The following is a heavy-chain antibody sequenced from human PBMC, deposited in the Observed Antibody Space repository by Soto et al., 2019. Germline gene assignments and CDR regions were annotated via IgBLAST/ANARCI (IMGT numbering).Heavy chain of an antibody. CDR3: ARDSRAATNSNYDFWSGYPTYYYYYGMDV. CDR2: IYYSGNT. CDR1: GGSISSGGYY. J-gene: IGHJ6*02. D-gene: IGHD3-3*01. Sequence: PSETLSLTCTVSGGSISSGGYYWSWIRQHPGKGLEWIGYIYYSGNTYYNTSLKSRVTISVDTSKNQFSLRLSSVTAADTAVYYCARDSRAATNSNYDFWSGYPTYYYYYGMDVWGQGTTVTVSS. V-gene: IGHV4-31*03.